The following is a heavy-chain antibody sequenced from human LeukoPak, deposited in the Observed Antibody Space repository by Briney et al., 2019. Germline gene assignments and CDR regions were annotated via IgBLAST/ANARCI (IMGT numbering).Heavy chain of an antibody. CDR1: GFTFNSYA. J-gene: IGHJ3*02. V-gene: IGHV3-23*01. D-gene: IGHD3-10*01. CDR3: AKEELSAFDI. Sequence: PGGSLRLSCAASGFTFNSYAMSWVRQAPGKGLEWVSAISGGDGSTYYADSVKGRFTISRDNSKNTLYLQMNSLRAEDTAVCYCAKEELSAFDIWGQGTMVTVSS. CDR2: ISGGDGST.